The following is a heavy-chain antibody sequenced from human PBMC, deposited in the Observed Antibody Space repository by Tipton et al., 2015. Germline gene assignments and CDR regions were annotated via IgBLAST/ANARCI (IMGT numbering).Heavy chain of an antibody. Sequence: QLVQSGPEVKKPGASVKVSCTASGYTFTTYDIHWVRQAAGQGLEWMGWMNPNSGNTGYAQKFEGRVIMTRNTSMTTAYMELTSLTSDDTAVYYCRRAFGVDPTDYWGQGTLVTVSS. CDR2: MNPNSGNT. D-gene: IGHD3-3*01. V-gene: IGHV1-8*01. J-gene: IGHJ4*02. CDR1: GYTFTTYD. CDR3: RRAFGVDPTDY.